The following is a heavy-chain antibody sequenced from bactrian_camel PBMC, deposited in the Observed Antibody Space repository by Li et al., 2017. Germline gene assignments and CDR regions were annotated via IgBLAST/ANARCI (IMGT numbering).Heavy chain of an antibody. CDR3: AAEDLGSRWPVAWKYASSYRY. CDR1: GYAVLGKA. J-gene: IGHJ4*01. D-gene: IGHD7*01. Sequence: VQLVESGGESVQAGGSLRLSCAVHGYAVLGKALTWFRQAPGKEREAVATIYVGGDSTLYAYSVKGRFTISEDTMKNTVSLQMNSLKPLDRGIYYCAAEDLGSRWPVAWKYASSYRYWGQGTQVTVS. CDR2: IYVGGDST. V-gene: IGHV3S40*01.